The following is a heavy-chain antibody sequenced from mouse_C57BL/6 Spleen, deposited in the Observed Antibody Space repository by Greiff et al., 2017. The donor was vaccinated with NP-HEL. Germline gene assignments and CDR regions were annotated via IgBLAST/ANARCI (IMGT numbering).Heavy chain of an antibody. CDR3: ARELGFYAMDY. CDR1: GFSLTSYG. J-gene: IGHJ4*01. CDR2: IWGVGST. V-gene: IGHV2-6*01. Sequence: VMLVESGPGLVAPSQSLSITCTVSGFSLTSYGVDWVRQSPGKGLEWLGVIWGVGSTNYNSALKSRLSISKDNSKSQVFLKMNSLQTDDTAMYYCARELGFYAMDYWGQGTSVTVSS. D-gene: IGHD4-1*01.